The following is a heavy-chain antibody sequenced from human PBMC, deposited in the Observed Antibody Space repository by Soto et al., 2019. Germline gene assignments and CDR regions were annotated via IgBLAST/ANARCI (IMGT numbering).Heavy chain of an antibody. D-gene: IGHD3-22*01. Sequence: GGSLRLSCAASGFTFSSYAMHWVRQAPGKGLEWVAVISYDGSNKYYADPVKGRFTISRDNSKNTLYLQMNSLRAEDTAVYYCARAPPRRTYYYDSSGYDDAFDIWGQGTMVTVSS. CDR2: ISYDGSNK. CDR1: GFTFSSYA. V-gene: IGHV3-30-3*01. J-gene: IGHJ3*02. CDR3: ARAPPRRTYYYDSSGYDDAFDI.